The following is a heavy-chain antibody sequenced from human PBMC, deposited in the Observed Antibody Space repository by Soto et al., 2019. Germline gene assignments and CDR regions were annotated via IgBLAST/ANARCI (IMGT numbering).Heavy chain of an antibody. Sequence: XSVKVSCKASGYAFTSYGIPWVRQAPGQGLEWMGWISAYNGNTNYSQNLQGRVTMTTDTSTNTVIMELRSLRSDDTAVYYCAYDSLTGYYDYWGQGTLVTFSS. CDR2: ISAYNGNT. V-gene: IGHV1-18*04. J-gene: IGHJ4*02. D-gene: IGHD3-9*01. CDR1: GYAFTSYG. CDR3: AYDSLTGYYDY.